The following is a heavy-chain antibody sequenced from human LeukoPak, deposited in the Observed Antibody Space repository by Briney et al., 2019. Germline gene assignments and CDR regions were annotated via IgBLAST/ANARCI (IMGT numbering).Heavy chain of an antibody. D-gene: IGHD7-27*01. V-gene: IGHV1-69*04. CDR3: ARASRTGDQPFDY. Sequence: SVKVSCKASGGTFSSFAISWVRQAPGRGLEWMGRIIPILGITNYAQKFQDRVTITADKYTSTVYMEVSSLGSEDTAVYYCARASRTGDQPFDYWGQGTLVTVSS. CDR1: GGTFSSFA. J-gene: IGHJ4*02. CDR2: IIPILGIT.